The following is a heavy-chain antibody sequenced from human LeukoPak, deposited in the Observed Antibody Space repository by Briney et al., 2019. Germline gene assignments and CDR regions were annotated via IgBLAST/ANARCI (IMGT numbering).Heavy chain of an antibody. CDR3: ACISGYDFSDTFDY. V-gene: IGHV3-21*01. J-gene: IGHJ4*02. D-gene: IGHD5-12*01. CDR2: IISSSSYI. CDR1: GFTFSSYS. Sequence: PGGSLRLSCAASGFTFSSYSMNWVRQAPGKGLEWVSSIISSSSYIYYADSVKGRFTISRDNAKNSLYLQMNSLRAEDTAVYYCACISGYDFSDTFDYWGQGTLVTVSS.